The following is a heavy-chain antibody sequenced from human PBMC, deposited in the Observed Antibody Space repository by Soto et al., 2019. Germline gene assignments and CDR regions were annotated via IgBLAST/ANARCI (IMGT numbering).Heavy chain of an antibody. CDR1: GGSFSNYY. Sequence: SETLSLTCTVSGGSFSNYYWSWIRKTPGKGLEWIGYTSYSGNAIYNPALKTRVTILVDTARNQFSLILRSFTAADTAVYYFATSEDNQIRSKGGSGWYCYYWGQGSPVNVSS. CDR3: ATSEDNQIRSKGGSGWYCYY. D-gene: IGHD6-19*01. CDR2: TSYSGNA. V-gene: IGHV4-59*01. J-gene: IGHJ4*02.